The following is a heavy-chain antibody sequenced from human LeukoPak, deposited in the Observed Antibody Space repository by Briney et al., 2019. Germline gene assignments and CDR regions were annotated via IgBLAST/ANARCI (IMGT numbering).Heavy chain of an antibody. CDR1: GFTVSSNY. CDR2: IYSGGST. Sequence: GGSLRLSCAASGFTVSSNYMNWVRQAPGKGLEWVSIIYSGGSTYYADSVKGRFTISRDNSKNTLYLQINSLRAEDTAVYYCAKAARSDSTDYWGQGTLVTVSS. CDR3: AKAARSDSTDY. J-gene: IGHJ4*02. V-gene: IGHV3-66*01. D-gene: IGHD2-21*02.